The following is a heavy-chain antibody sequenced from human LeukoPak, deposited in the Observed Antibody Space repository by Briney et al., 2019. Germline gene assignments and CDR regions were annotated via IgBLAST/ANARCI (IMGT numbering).Heavy chain of an antibody. CDR3: ASFYDILTGRTSSVY. Sequence: RASVKVSCKASGGTFSSYAISWVRQAPGQGLEWMGGLIPIFGTANYAQKFQGRVTITADESTSTAYMELSSLRSEDTAVYYCASFYDILTGRTSSVYWGQGTLVTVSS. J-gene: IGHJ4*02. CDR2: LIPIFGTA. CDR1: GGTFSSYA. D-gene: IGHD3-9*01. V-gene: IGHV1-69*13.